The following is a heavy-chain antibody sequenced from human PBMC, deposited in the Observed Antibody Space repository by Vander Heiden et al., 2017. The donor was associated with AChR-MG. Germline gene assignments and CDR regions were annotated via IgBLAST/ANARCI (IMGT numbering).Heavy chain of an antibody. CDR2: ISWNSGSI. D-gene: IGHD5-18*01. CDR1: GFTFDDYA. Sequence: EVQLVESGGGMVQPGRSLRLSCAASGFTFDDYAMHWVRQAPGKGLEWVSGISWNSGSIGYADSVKGRFTISRDNAKNSLYLQMNSLGAEDTALYYCAKEGYSYGNFDYWGQGTLVTVSS. J-gene: IGHJ4*02. V-gene: IGHV3-9*01. CDR3: AKEGYSYGNFDY.